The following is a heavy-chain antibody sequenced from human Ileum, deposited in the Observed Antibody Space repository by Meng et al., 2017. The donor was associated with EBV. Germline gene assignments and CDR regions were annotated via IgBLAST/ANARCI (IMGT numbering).Heavy chain of an antibody. CDR1: RYCVSSISAA. D-gene: IGHD3-22*01. Sequence: PEQLVPAVVQHSQPLSHTCDISRYCVSSISAAWNRIMQSPSRGLEWLGRTYYRSKCYTDYAVSVKSRITINPDTSKNQFSLQLNSVTSEDTAVYYCARDSSSSAYSPFDYWGQGTLVTASS. CDR3: ARDSSSSAYSPFDY. CDR2: TYYRSKCYT. V-gene: IGHV6-1*01. J-gene: IGHJ4*02.